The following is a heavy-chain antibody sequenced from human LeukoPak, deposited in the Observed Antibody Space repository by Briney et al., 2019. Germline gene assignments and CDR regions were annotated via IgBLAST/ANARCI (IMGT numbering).Heavy chain of an antibody. CDR3: AKDARSYYDSSGYYSDY. J-gene: IGHJ4*02. V-gene: IGHV3-23*01. D-gene: IGHD3-22*01. CDR1: GFTFSSYA. Sequence: GGSLRLSCAASGFTFSSYAMSWVRQAPGKGLEWVSAISGSGGSTYYADPVKGRFTISRDNSKNTLYLQMNSLRAEDTAVYYCAKDARSYYDSSGYYSDYWGQGTLVTVSS. CDR2: ISGSGGST.